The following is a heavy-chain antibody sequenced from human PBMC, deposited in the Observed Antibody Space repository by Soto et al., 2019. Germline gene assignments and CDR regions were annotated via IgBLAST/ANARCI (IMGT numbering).Heavy chain of an antibody. CDR3: IVVGAHVFDI. D-gene: IGHD1-26*01. J-gene: IGHJ3*02. CDR1: GFSFSLFW. Sequence: ELQLVESGGGLVQPGGSLRLSCAASGFSFSLFWMHWVRQAPGKRPVWVSRINNDGSSAVYADSVKGRFTISRDNAKNTLYLQMNSLRADDTAVYYCIVVGAHVFDIWGQGTMVTVSS. V-gene: IGHV3-74*01. CDR2: INNDGSSA.